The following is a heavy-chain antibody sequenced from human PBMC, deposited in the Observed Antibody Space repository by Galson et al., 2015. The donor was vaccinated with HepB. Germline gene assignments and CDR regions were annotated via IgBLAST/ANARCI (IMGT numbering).Heavy chain of an antibody. V-gene: IGHV3-21*01. J-gene: IGHJ4*02. CDR2: ISSSSSYI. Sequence: SLRLSCAASGFTFSSYSMNWVRQAPGKGLEWVSSISSSSSYIYYADSVKGRFTISRDNAKNSLYLQMNSLRAEDTAVYYCARDFYYYDSTTDYWGQGTLVTVSS. D-gene: IGHD3-22*01. CDR3: ARDFYYYDSTTDY. CDR1: GFTFSSYS.